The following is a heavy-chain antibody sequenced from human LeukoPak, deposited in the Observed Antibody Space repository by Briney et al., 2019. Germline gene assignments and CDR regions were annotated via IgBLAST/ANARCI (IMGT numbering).Heavy chain of an antibody. V-gene: IGHV3-30-3*01. J-gene: IGHJ3*02. Sequence: GRSLRLSCAASGFTFSSYAMHWVRQATGKGLEWVAVISYDGSNKYYADSVKGRFTISRDNSKNTLYLQMNSLRAEDTAVYYCARDRITGTLYDAFDIWGQGTMVTVSS. D-gene: IGHD1-20*01. CDR2: ISYDGSNK. CDR1: GFTFSSYA. CDR3: ARDRITGTLYDAFDI.